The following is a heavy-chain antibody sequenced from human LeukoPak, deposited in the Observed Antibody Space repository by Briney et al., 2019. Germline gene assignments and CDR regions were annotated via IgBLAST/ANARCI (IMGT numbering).Heavy chain of an antibody. J-gene: IGHJ4*02. D-gene: IGHD1-26*01. CDR3: TRVGPSTVVDY. Sequence: GGSLRLSCAAFGFTFSSYSMNWVRQAPGKGLEWVSSISSSSSYIYYADSVKGRFTISRDNAKNSLYLQMSSLKIEDTAVYYCTRVGPSTVVDYWGQGTQVTVSS. CDR2: ISSSSSYI. CDR1: GFTFSSYS. V-gene: IGHV3-21*04.